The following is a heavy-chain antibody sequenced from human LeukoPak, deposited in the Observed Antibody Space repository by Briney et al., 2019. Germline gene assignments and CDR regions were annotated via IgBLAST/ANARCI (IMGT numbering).Heavy chain of an antibody. J-gene: IGHJ3*02. CDR2: ISGSGGST. CDR1: GFTFSSYA. V-gene: IGHV3-23*01. D-gene: IGHD3-22*01. CDR3: AKDDSVTLSHYDSSGYYYVLSPHGAFDI. Sequence: GGSLRLSCAASGFTFSSYAMSWVRQAPGKGLEWVSAISGSGGSTYYADSVKGRFTISRDNSKNTLYLQMNSLRAEDTAVYYCAKDDSVTLSHYDSSGYYYVLSPHGAFDIWGQGTMVTVSS.